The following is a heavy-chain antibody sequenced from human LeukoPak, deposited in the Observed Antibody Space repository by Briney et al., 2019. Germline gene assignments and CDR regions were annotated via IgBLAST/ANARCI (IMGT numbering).Heavy chain of an antibody. Sequence: SVKVSCKASGGTFSSYAISWVRQAPGQGLEWMGRIIPILGIANYAQKFQGRVTITADKSTSTAYMELSCLRSEDTAVYYCAREMPDRRAAFDIWGQGTMVTVSS. CDR1: GGTFSSYA. CDR2: IIPILGIA. V-gene: IGHV1-69*04. D-gene: IGHD2-2*01. CDR3: AREMPDRRAAFDI. J-gene: IGHJ3*02.